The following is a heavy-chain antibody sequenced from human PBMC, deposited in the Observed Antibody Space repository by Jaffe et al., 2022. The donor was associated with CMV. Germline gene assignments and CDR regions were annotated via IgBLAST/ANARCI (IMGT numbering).Heavy chain of an antibody. CDR3: AHNLRMSGAESHWFGELST. V-gene: IGHV2-5*01. Sequence: QITLKESGPTLVKPTQTLTLTCTFSGFSLITSGVGVGWIRQPPGKALEWLALIYWNNDKRYSPSLKNRLSITKDTSKNQVVLTMTHMDPVDTATYFCAHNLRMSGAESHWFGELSTWGQGTLVTVSS. J-gene: IGHJ5*02. D-gene: IGHD3-10*01. CDR2: IYWNNDK. CDR1: GFSLITSGVG.